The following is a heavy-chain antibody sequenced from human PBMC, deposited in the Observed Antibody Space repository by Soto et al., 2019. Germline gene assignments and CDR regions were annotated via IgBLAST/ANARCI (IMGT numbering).Heavy chain of an antibody. Sequence: GGSLGLSCAASGFTFSSYGMHWVRQAPGKGLEWVAVIWYDGSNKYYADSVKGRFTISRDNSKNTLYLQMNSLRAEDTAVYYYARGSLVNFWGGYYSLYYYYYGTDVGGQWT. CDR2: IWYDGSNK. CDR1: GFTFSSYG. V-gene: IGHV3-33*01. CDR3: ARGSLVNFWGGYYSLYYYYYGTDV. J-gene: IGHJ6*02. D-gene: IGHD3-3*01.